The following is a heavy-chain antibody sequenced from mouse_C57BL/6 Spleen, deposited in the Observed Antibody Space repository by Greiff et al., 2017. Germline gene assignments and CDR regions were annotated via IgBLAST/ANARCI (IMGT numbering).Heavy chain of an antibody. CDR3: AVGITTVVASDFDG. Sequence: VQLQQSGAELVRPGSSVKLSCKASGYTFTSYWMHWVKQRPIQGLEWIGNIDPSDSETNYNQKFKDKATFTVDKSSSTAYMQLSSLTSEDSAVYYCAVGITTVVASDFDGWGTGTTVTVAS. CDR1: GYTFTSYW. CDR2: IDPSDSET. J-gene: IGHJ1*03. V-gene: IGHV1-52*01. D-gene: IGHD1-1*01.